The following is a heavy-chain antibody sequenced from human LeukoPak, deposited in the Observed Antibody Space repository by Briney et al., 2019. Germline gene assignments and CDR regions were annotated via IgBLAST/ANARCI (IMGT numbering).Heavy chain of an antibody. CDR1: GYTFTSYD. J-gene: IGHJ6*02. V-gene: IGHV1-8*01. D-gene: IGHD1-1*01. Sequence: ASVKVSCKASGYTFTSYDINWVRQATGQGLEWMGWMNPNSGNTGYAQKFQGRVTMTRNTSISTAYMELSSLRSEDTAVYYCATPTQLYYYYGMDVWGQGTTVTSP. CDR3: ATPTQLYYYYGMDV. CDR2: MNPNSGNT.